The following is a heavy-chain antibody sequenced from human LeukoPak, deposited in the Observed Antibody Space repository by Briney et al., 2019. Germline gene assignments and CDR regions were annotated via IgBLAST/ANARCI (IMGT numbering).Heavy chain of an antibody. CDR3: ATDILVVSPFDY. Sequence: ASVKVSCKVSGYTLTELSMHWVRQAPGKGLEWMGGFDPEGGETIYAQKFQGRVTMTEDTSTDTAYMELSSLRSEDTAVYYCATDILVVSPFDYWGQGTLVTVSS. CDR2: FDPEGGET. D-gene: IGHD3-22*01. CDR1: GYTLTELS. J-gene: IGHJ4*02. V-gene: IGHV1-24*01.